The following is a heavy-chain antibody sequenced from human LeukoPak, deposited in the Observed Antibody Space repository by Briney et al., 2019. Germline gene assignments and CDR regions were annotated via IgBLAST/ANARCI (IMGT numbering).Heavy chain of an antibody. CDR2: ISSSSSYI. J-gene: IGHJ4*02. D-gene: IGHD2-21*02. V-gene: IGHV3-21*01. CDR1: GFTFSSYS. CDR3: ARTTYCGGDCYPNGGFDY. Sequence: PGGSLRLSCAASGFTFSSYSMNWVRQAPGKGLEWVSSISSSSSYIYYADSVKGRFTTSRDNAKNSLYLQMNSLRAEDTAVYYCARTTYCGGDCYPNGGFDYWGQGTLVTVSS.